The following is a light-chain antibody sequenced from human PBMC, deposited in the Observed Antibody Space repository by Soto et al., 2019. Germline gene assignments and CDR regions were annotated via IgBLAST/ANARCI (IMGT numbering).Light chain of an antibody. CDR2: TNN. J-gene: IGLJ1*01. Sequence: QSVLTQPPSASWTPGQRVTISCSGGSSNIGTNAVTWYQQLPGTAPNLLIYTNNQRPSGVPDRFSGSKSGTSASLAISGLQSEDEADYYCAAWDDSLNGYVFGTGTKLTV. CDR1: SSNIGTNA. CDR3: AAWDDSLNGYV. V-gene: IGLV1-44*01.